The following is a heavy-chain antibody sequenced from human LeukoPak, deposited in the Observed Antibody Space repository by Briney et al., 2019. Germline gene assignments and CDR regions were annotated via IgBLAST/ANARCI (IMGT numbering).Heavy chain of an antibody. CDR1: GYSFTSYW. Sequence: GESLNISCKGSGYSFTSYWIGWVPQMPGKGLEWMGIIYPSHSDTRYSPFFQGQVTIPADTSISTAYLQWRSLKATDTAMYYCASPRYSSGQYYFDYWGQGTLVTVSS. V-gene: IGHV5-51*01. J-gene: IGHJ4*02. CDR2: IYPSHSDT. CDR3: ASPRYSSGQYYFDY. D-gene: IGHD3-22*01.